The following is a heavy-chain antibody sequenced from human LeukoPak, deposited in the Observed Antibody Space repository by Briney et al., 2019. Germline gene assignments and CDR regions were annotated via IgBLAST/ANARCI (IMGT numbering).Heavy chain of an antibody. CDR1: GGSFSGYY. Sequence: SETLSLTCAVYGGSFSGYYWSWIRQPPGKGLEWIGEINHSGSTNYNPSLKSRFTISVDTSKNQFSLKLSSVTAADTAVYYCARDIFGYYDILTGYGHAFDIWGQGTMVTVSS. J-gene: IGHJ3*02. V-gene: IGHV4-34*01. CDR3: ARDIFGYYDILTGYGHAFDI. CDR2: INHSGST. D-gene: IGHD3-9*01.